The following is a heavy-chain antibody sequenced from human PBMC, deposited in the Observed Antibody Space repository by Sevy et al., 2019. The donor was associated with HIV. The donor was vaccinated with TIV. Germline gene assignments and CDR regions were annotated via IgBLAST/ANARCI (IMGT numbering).Heavy chain of an antibody. CDR3: ARVKIDSYGRGFYYYYGMDV. D-gene: IGHD5-18*01. V-gene: IGHV1-46*01. CDR2: INPSGGST. J-gene: IGHJ6*02. CDR1: GYTFTSYY. Sequence: ASVKVSCKASGYTFTSYYMHWVRQAPGQGLEWMGIINPSGGSTSYAQKFQGRVTMTRDTSTSTVYMELSSLRSEDTAVYYCARVKIDSYGRGFYYYYGMDVWGHGTTVTVSS.